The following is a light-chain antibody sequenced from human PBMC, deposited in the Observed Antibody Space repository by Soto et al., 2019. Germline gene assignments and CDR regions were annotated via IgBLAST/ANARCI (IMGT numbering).Light chain of an antibody. V-gene: IGLV2-14*01. Sequence: QSALTQPASVSGSPGQSITISCTGTSSDVGCYNYVSWYQQHPGKAPKLMIYDVSSRPSGVSNRFSGSKSGNTASLTISGLQAEDEADYYCSSYTSSTTLYVFGTGTKVTVL. J-gene: IGLJ1*01. CDR2: DVS. CDR1: SSDVGCYNY. CDR3: SSYTSSTTLYV.